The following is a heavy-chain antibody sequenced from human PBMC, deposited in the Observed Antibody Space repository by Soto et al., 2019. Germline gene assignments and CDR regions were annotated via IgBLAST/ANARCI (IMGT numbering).Heavy chain of an antibody. CDR3: ARAQVAVAGTTYLNYFDY. D-gene: IGHD6-19*01. J-gene: IGHJ4*02. V-gene: IGHV6-1*01. Sequence: PSQTFSLTCAISGDSVSCNSAAWNWIRQSPSRGLEWLGRTYYRSKWYNDYAVSVKSRITINPDTSKNQFSLQLNSVTPEDTAVYYCARAQVAVAGTTYLNYFDYWGQGTLVTVSS. CDR1: GDSVSCNSAA. CDR2: TYYRSKWYN.